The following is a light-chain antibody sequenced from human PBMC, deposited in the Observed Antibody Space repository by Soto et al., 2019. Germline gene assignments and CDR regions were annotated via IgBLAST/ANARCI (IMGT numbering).Light chain of an antibody. J-gene: IGLJ2*01. CDR3: SSFTSKSTLI. V-gene: IGLV2-14*01. Sequence: HSSLTQPASVCGSLGQSITISCTGTIRDVGAYNLVSWYQQYPGRAPQLILYEVRNRPSGISFRFSGFKSGNTASLTISGLQAEDEADYYCSSFTSKSTLIFGGGTKVTVL. CDR2: EVR. CDR1: IRDVGAYNL.